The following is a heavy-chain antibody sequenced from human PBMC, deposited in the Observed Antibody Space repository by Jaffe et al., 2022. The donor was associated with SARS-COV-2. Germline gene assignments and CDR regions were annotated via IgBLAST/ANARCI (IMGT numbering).Heavy chain of an antibody. CDR3: TVNYGSGSYYYFDY. Sequence: EVQLVESGGGLVQPGRSLRLSCTASGFTFGDYAMSWFRQAPGKGLEWVGFIRSKAYGGTTEYAASVKGRFTISRDDSKSIAYLQMNSLKTEDTAVYYCTVNYGSGSYYYFDYWGQGTLVTVSS. J-gene: IGHJ4*02. D-gene: IGHD3-10*01. CDR1: GFTFGDYA. CDR2: IRSKAYGGTT. V-gene: IGHV3-49*03.